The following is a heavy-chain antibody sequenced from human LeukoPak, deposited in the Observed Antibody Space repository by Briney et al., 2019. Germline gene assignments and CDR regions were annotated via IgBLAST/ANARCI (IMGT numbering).Heavy chain of an antibody. Sequence: GGSLRLSCAASGFTFSDYYMSWIRQAPGKGLEWVSYISSSGSTIYYADSVKGRFTISRDNSKNTLYLQMNSLRAEDTAVYYCASYYDSSGYYRFDYWGQGTLVTVSS. CDR1: GFTFSDYY. J-gene: IGHJ4*02. CDR3: ASYYDSSGYYRFDY. D-gene: IGHD3-22*01. V-gene: IGHV3-11*04. CDR2: ISSSGSTI.